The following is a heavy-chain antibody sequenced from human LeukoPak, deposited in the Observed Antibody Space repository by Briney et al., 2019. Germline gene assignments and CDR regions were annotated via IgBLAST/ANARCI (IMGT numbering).Heavy chain of an antibody. CDR2: VYNSGTT. Sequence: SETLSLTCTVSGGSISGYYWSWIRQPPGQGLEWIGYVYNSGTTNYNPSLNSRLTISADTSKNQFSLKLSSVTAADTAVYYCGRDRDFYGMDVWGQGTTVTVSS. J-gene: IGHJ6*02. CDR3: GRDRDFYGMDV. V-gene: IGHV4-4*08. D-gene: IGHD3-10*01. CDR1: GGSISGYY.